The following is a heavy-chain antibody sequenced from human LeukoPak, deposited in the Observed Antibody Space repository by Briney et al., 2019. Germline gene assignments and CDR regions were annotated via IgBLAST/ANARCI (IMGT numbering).Heavy chain of an antibody. CDR1: GGSISSSSYY. D-gene: IGHD2-2*01. J-gene: IGHJ6*02. Sequence: SETLSLTCTVSGGSISSSSYYWGWIRQPPGKGLEWIGSIYYSGSTYYNPSLKSRVTISVDTSKNQFSLKLSSVTAADTAVYYCARGGHYCSSTSCYRDGMDVWGQGTTVTVSS. V-gene: IGHV4-39*07. CDR3: ARGGHYCSSTSCYRDGMDV. CDR2: IYYSGST.